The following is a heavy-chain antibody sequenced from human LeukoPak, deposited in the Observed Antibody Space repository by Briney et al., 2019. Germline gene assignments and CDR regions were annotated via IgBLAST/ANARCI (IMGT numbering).Heavy chain of an antibody. CDR3: ARYGPDAFDI. CDR1: GYTFTSYA. J-gene: IGHJ3*02. V-gene: IGHV1-3*01. D-gene: IGHD4-17*01. Sequence: SVKVSCKASGYTFTSYAMHWVRQAPGQRLEWMGWINAGKGNTKYSQKFQGRVTITRDTSASTAYMELSSLRSEDTAVYYCARYGPDAFDIWGQGTMVTVSS. CDR2: INAGKGNT.